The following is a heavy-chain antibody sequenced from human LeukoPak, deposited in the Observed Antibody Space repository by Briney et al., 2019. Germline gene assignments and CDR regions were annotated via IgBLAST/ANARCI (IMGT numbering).Heavy chain of an antibody. V-gene: IGHV3-23*01. CDR2: ISDSGSTT. CDR3: AKDGPQTGYSTGWFDY. D-gene: IGHD6-19*01. J-gene: IGHJ4*02. CDR1: GFTFSSYA. Sequence: PGGSLRLSCAASGFTFSSYAMRWVRQAPGKGLEWVSGISDSGSTTYHADSVKGRFTISRDNSKNTLYLQMNSLRAEDTAVYYCAKDGPQTGYSTGWFDYWGQGTLVTVSS.